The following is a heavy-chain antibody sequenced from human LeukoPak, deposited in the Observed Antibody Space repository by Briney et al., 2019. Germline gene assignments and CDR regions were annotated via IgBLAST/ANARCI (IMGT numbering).Heavy chain of an antibody. CDR3: AKAPVTTCSGAYCYPFYY. CDR1: GFNFSEYE. Sequence: PGGSLRLSCAASGFNFSEYEINWIRQAPEKGLEWVSYIINSGTAIVYGDSLRGRFTMSRDSSKNTLYPQMSSLRAEDAAVYYCAKAPVTTCSGAYCYPFYYWGQGTLVTVSS. D-gene: IGHD2-15*01. V-gene: IGHV3-11*01. CDR2: IINSGTAI. J-gene: IGHJ4*02.